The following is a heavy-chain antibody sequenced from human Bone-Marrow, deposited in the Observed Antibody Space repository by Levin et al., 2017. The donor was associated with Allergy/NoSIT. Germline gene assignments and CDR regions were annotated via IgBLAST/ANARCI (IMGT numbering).Heavy chain of an antibody. V-gene: IGHV3-23*01. CDR1: GFTFSSYA. CDR2: ISGSGGST. J-gene: IGHJ2*01. D-gene: IGHD5-18*01. Sequence: GESLKISCAASGFTFSSYAMSWVRQAPGKGLEWVSAISGSGGSTYYADSVKGRFTISRDNSKNTLYLQMNSLRAEDTAVYYCAKEGVDTAMALDWYFDLWGRGTLVTVSS. CDR3: AKEGVDTAMALDWYFDL.